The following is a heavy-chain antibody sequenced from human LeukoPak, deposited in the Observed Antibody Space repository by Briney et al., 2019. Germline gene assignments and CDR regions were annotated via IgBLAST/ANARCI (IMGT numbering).Heavy chain of an antibody. Sequence: GGSLRLSCAASGFTFSSYAMSWVRQAPGKGLEWVSFIYSDNTHYSDSVKGRFTISRDNSKNTLYLQMNSLRAEDTAVYYCARRAGAYSLPYDYWGQGILVTVSS. CDR1: GFTFSSYA. D-gene: IGHD4/OR15-4a*01. J-gene: IGHJ4*02. CDR2: IYSDNT. V-gene: IGHV3-53*01. CDR3: ARRAGAYSLPYDY.